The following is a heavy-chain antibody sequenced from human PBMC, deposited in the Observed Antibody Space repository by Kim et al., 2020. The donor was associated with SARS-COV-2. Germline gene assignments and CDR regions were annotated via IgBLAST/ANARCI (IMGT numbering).Heavy chain of an antibody. Sequence: SETLSLTCSVSGGSISAYYWSWIRQPPGKGLEWVGYIHPSGITNYNPSLRSRVTISLDTSKNQFSLNLNSVTAADTAVYYCARTMNPHYYYYGLDVWGQGTTVTVSS. CDR2: IHPSGIT. V-gene: IGHV4-59*01. J-gene: IGHJ6*02. CDR3: ARTMNPHYYYYGLDV. CDR1: GGSISAYY.